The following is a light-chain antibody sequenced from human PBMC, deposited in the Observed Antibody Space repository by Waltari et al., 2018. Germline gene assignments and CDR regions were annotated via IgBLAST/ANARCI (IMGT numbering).Light chain of an antibody. J-gene: IGKJ1*01. CDR1: QSVGRA. V-gene: IGKV3-20*01. CDR2: DAS. CDR3: QNYVRLPAT. Sequence: RATLACRASQSVGRALAWYQQKPGQAPRLLIYDASRRATGIPDRFSGSGSGTDFSLTISRLEPEDFAVYYCQNYVRLPATFGQGTKVEI.